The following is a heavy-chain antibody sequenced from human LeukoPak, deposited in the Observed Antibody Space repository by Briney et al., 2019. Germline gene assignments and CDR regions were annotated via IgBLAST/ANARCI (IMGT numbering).Heavy chain of an antibody. CDR3: AISRWLDLFYY. D-gene: IGHD6-19*01. J-gene: IGHJ4*02. CDR1: GFTFSSYA. Sequence: PGASLRLSCAAPGFTFSSYAMSWVRQAPGKGLEWVSAISGSGGSTYYADSVKGRFTISRDNSKNTLYLQMNSLRAEDTAVYYCAISRWLDLFYYWVQGTLVTVSS. V-gene: IGHV3-23*01. CDR2: ISGSGGST.